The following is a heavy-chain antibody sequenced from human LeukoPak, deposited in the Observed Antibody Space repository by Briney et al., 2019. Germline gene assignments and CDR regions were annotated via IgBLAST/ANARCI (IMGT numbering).Heavy chain of an antibody. D-gene: IGHD2-2*01. Sequence: SVKVSCKASGGTFSSYDISWVRQAPGQGLEWMGGIIPIFGTANYAQKFQGRVTITADESTSTAYMELSSLRAADPAGYYCPRGMSVGYCSSTSCRTYYYYYMDVWGKGTTVTVSS. V-gene: IGHV1-69*01. CDR1: GGTFSSYD. CDR3: PRGMSVGYCSSTSCRTYYYYYMDV. J-gene: IGHJ6*03. CDR2: IIPIFGTA.